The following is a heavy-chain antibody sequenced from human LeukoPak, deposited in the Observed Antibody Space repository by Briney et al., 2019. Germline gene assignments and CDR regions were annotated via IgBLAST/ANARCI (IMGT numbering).Heavy chain of an antibody. CDR3: AKRRESGIASLYYFDY. J-gene: IGHJ4*02. D-gene: IGHD2-21*01. V-gene: IGHV3-30-3*01. CDR1: GFTFSSYA. Sequence: GGSLRLSCAASGFTFSSYAMHWVRQAPGKGLEWVAVISYDGSNKYYADSVKGRFTISRDNSKNTLYLQMNSLRAEDTAVYYCAKRRESGIASLYYFDYWGQGTLVTVSS. CDR2: ISYDGSNK.